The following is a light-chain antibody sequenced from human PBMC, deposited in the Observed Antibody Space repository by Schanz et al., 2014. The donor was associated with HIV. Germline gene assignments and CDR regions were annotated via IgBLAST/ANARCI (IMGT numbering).Light chain of an antibody. CDR3: CSYTTTSPYV. Sequence: QSALTQPASVSGSPGQSISISCTGTSGDVGSYNYVSWYQQHPGKAPKLMIYDVSNRPSGVSSRFSGSKSGNTASLTISGRQADDEADYYCCSYTTTSPYVFGAGTKVPVL. CDR2: DVS. J-gene: IGLJ1*01. V-gene: IGLV2-14*03. CDR1: SGDVGSYNY.